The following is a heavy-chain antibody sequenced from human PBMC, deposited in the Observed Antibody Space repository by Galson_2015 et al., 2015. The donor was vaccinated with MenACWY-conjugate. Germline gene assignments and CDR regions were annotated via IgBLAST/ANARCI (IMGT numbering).Heavy chain of an antibody. Sequence: SVKVSCKASDYTFTNFGISWVRQAPGQGLEWMGWISPYNGNTNYAHKLKVRVTMTSDTSTTTTYMELSSLRSDDTAVYYCAKGADRNFGDYEASDYWGQGTLVTVSS. V-gene: IGHV1-18*01. CDR3: AKGADRNFGDYEASDY. J-gene: IGHJ4*02. CDR1: DYTFTNFG. D-gene: IGHD4-17*01. CDR2: ISPYNGNT.